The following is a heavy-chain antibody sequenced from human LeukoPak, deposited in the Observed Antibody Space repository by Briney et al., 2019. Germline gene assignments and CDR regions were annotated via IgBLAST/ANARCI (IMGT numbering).Heavy chain of an antibody. V-gene: IGHV1-18*01. Sequence: ASVKVSCKASGGTFSSYAISWVRQAPGQGLEWMGWISAYNGNTNYAQKLQGRVTMTTDTSTSTAYMELRSLRSDDTAVYYCARVPESNYYGMDVWGQGTTVTVSS. CDR3: ARVPESNYYGMDV. CDR2: ISAYNGNT. J-gene: IGHJ6*02. D-gene: IGHD2-8*01. CDR1: GGTFSSYA.